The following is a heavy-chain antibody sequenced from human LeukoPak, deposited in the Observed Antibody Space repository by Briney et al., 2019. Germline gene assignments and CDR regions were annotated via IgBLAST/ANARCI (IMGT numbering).Heavy chain of an antibody. V-gene: IGHV4-39*07. J-gene: IGHJ4*02. D-gene: IGHD2-8*01. CDR3: ARDGNGAFTYVDY. CDR2: IHYSGST. CDR1: GGSISSSSYY. Sequence: SETLSLTCTVSGGSISSSSYYWGWIRQPPGKGLEWIGSIHYSGSTYNNPSLKSRVTISVDSSKNQISLKLSSVTAADTAVYYCARDGNGAFTYVDYWGQGTLVTVSS.